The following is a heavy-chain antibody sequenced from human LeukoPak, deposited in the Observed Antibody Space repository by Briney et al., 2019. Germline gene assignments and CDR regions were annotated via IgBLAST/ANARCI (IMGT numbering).Heavy chain of an antibody. D-gene: IGHD2-2*01. CDR1: GYTFTGYY. V-gene: IGHV1-2*02. CDR2: INPNSGGT. CDR3: ARDLEGYSSTSCDGLRFDP. Sequence: ASVKVSCKASGYTFTGYYMHWVRQAPAQGLEWMGWINPNSGGTNYAQKLQGRVTMTRDTSISTAYMELSRLRSDDTAVYYCARDLEGYSSTSCDGLRFDPWGQGTLVTVS. J-gene: IGHJ5*02.